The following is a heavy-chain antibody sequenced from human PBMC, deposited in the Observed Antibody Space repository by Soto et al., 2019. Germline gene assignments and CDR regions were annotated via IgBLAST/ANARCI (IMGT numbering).Heavy chain of an antibody. CDR2: ISGGGGST. J-gene: IGHJ6*02. Sequence: PGGSLRLSCAASGFTFSSYVMSWGRQAPGEGLEWFSGISGGGGSTYYAYSVKSRVTISRDNSKNTLYLQMNSLRAEDTAVYYCAKVSLGATTITDYYYYGMDVWGQGTTVTVSS. V-gene: IGHV3-23*01. CDR1: GFTFSSYV. CDR3: AKVSLGATTITDYYYYGMDV. D-gene: IGHD1-26*01.